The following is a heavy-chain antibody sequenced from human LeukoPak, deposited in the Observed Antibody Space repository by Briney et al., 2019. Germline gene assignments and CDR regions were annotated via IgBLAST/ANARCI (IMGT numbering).Heavy chain of an antibody. V-gene: IGHV3-33*01. CDR3: ARDSSWYSFDY. D-gene: IGHD6-13*01. CDR2: IWYDGSNK. Sequence: PGGSLRLSCAASGFTFSSYGMHWVLQAPGKGLEWVAVIWYDGSNKYYADSVKGRFTISRDNSKNTLYLQMNSLRAEDTAVYYCARDSSWYSFDYWGQGTLVTVSS. CDR1: GFTFSSYG. J-gene: IGHJ4*02.